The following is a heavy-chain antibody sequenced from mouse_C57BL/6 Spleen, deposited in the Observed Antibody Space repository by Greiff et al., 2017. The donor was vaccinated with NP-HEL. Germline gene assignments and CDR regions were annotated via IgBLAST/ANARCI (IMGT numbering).Heavy chain of an antibody. CDR3: TNDYDDGNYYAMDY. CDR2: IYPGNSDT. V-gene: IGHV1-5*01. Sequence: VQLQQSGTVLARPGASVKMSCKTSGYTFTSYWMHWVKQRPGQGLEWIGAIYPGNSDTSYNQKFKGKAKLTAVTSASTAYMELSSLTNEDSAVYYCTNDYDDGNYYAMDYWGQGTSVTVSS. D-gene: IGHD2-4*01. J-gene: IGHJ4*01. CDR1: GYTFTSYW.